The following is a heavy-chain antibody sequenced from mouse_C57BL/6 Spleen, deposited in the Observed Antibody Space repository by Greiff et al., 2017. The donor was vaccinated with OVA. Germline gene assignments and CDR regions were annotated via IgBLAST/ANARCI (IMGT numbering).Heavy chain of an antibody. D-gene: IGHD2-5*01. CDR3: ARSGSNYWSAY. CDR1: GYAFSSSW. CDR2: IYPGDGDT. V-gene: IGHV1-82*01. Sequence: QVHVKQSGPELVKPGASVKISCKASGYAFSSSWMNWVKQRPGKGLEWIGRIYPGDGDTNYNGKFKGKATLTADKSSSTAYMQLSSLTSEDSAVYFCARSGSNYWSAYWGQGTLVTVSA. J-gene: IGHJ3*01.